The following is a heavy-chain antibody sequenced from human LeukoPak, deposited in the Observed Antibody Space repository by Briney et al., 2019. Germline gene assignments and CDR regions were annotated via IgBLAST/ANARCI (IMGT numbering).Heavy chain of an antibody. Sequence: TGGSLRLSCAASGFTFDDYGMSWVRQAPGKGLEWVSGISGSGGSTYYVDSVKGRFTISRDNAKNSLYLQMNSLRAEDTAVYYCAELGITMIGGVWGKGTTVTISS. J-gene: IGHJ6*04. CDR3: AELGITMIGGV. V-gene: IGHV3-20*04. CDR2: ISGSGGST. D-gene: IGHD3-10*02. CDR1: GFTFDDYG.